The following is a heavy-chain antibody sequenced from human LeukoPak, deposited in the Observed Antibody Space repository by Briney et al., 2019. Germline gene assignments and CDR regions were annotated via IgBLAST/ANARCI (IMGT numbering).Heavy chain of an antibody. CDR2: ISSDGSKT. D-gene: IGHD3-9*01. Sequence: GGSLRLSCAASGFAFNTYSLHWVRQAPDTGLEWMAGISSDGSKTYYTHSVQDRFTISRDNSKNTLYLQMNSLTAEDTAVYYCARDLIVINFDWHHWYFDLWGRGTLVTVSS. CDR1: GFAFNTYS. J-gene: IGHJ2*01. CDR3: ARDLIVINFDWHHWYFDL. V-gene: IGHV3-30*10.